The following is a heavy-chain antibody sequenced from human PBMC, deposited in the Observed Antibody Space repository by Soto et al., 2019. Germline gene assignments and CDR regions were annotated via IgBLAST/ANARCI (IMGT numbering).Heavy chain of an antibody. D-gene: IGHD1-26*01. Sequence: EASVKVSCKASGYTFTSYGISWVRQAPGQGLEWMGWISAYNGNTNYAQKLQGRVTMTTDTSTSTAYMELRSLRSDDTAVYYCARDLSAVGATTERWFDPWGQGTLVTVSS. J-gene: IGHJ5*02. V-gene: IGHV1-18*01. CDR1: GYTFTSYG. CDR2: ISAYNGNT. CDR3: ARDLSAVGATTERWFDP.